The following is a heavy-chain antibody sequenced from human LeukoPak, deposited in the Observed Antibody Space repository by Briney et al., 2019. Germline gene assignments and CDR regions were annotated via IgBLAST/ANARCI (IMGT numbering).Heavy chain of an antibody. V-gene: IGHV3-74*01. J-gene: IGHJ4*02. CDR1: GFTFSNYW. D-gene: IGHD6-13*01. CDR2: INSDGSTT. CDR3: AKGLAAAGNY. Sequence: GGSLRLSCAASGFTFSNYWMHWVRQAPGKGLVWVSRINSDGSTTNYADSVKGRFTISRDNAKNTLFLQMNGLRVEDTAVYYCAKGLAAAGNYWGQGTLVTVSS.